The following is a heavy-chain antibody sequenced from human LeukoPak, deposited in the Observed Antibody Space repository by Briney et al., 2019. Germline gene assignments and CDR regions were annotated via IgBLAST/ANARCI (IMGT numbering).Heavy chain of an antibody. Sequence: GGSLTLSCAASGFTFSSLSMNWVRHPPGRGLEWVSSISSSSSYIYYADSVKGRFTISRDNAKNSLYLQMNSLRAEDTAVYYCARGGQGLAHDAFDIWGQGTMVTVSS. CDR1: GFTFSSLS. V-gene: IGHV3-21*01. CDR2: ISSSSSYI. CDR3: ARGGQGLAHDAFDI. J-gene: IGHJ3*02. D-gene: IGHD6-19*01.